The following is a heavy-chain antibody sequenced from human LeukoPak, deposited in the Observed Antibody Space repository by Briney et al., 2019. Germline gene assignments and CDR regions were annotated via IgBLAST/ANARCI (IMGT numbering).Heavy chain of an antibody. V-gene: IGHV1-18*01. CDR2: ISPYYGNT. CDR3: ARRLVDSNDGYDV. CDR1: GYNFPTYG. J-gene: IGHJ3*01. Sequence: ASVKVSCKASGYNFPTYGINWLRQAPGQGLEWMGWISPYYGNTNYTQRLQGRVTMTADKSTTTAYMELRSLTSDDTAVYYCARRLVDSNDGYDVWGQGTMVTVSS. D-gene: IGHD1-26*01.